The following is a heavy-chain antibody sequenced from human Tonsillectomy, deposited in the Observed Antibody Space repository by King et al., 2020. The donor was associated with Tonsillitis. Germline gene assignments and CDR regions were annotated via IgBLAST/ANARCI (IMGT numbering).Heavy chain of an antibody. J-gene: IGHJ6*03. CDR3: ARLYYNYYMDV. CDR1: GGSISMYY. V-gene: IGHV4-59*01. Sequence: QLQESGPGLVKPSETLYLTCTCSGGSISMYYWSWIRQPPVKGLDWLGSVHYSASTKYNPPLHSRVTISVDTSKNQFSLHLSSVTAADTGVYYCARLYYNYYMDVWGKGTTVTVSS. CDR2: VHYSAST.